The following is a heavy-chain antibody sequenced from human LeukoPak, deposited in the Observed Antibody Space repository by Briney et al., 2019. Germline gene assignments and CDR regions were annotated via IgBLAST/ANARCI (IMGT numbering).Heavy chain of an antibody. D-gene: IGHD1-14*01. V-gene: IGHV3-21*06. CDR1: GLTFSTSG. CDR2: IGPTGSDR. Sequence: VKLGGSLRLACTASGLTFSTSGFNWVRQPPGKGLEWVASIGPTGSDRYHADSIKGRHTISRDNANNFLYLQMNSLRAEDTAGYYCATETNGRHYDYWGQGTLLTVSS. CDR3: ATETNGRHYDY. J-gene: IGHJ4*02.